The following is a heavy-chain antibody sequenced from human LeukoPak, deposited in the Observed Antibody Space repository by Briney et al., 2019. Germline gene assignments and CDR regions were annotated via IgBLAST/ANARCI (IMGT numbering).Heavy chain of an antibody. D-gene: IGHD3-3*01. J-gene: IGHJ4*02. CDR3: ATGSDYYYAF. CDR1: GFTFTRNC. Sequence: PGGSLRLSCVASGFTFTRNCMHWVRQAPGKGLGWVAAIPHDGSNALYADSVKGRFTISRDDSKNTQYLQMNSLRIEDSAMYYCATGSDYYYAFWGRGTLVTVSS. V-gene: IGHV3-30*03. CDR2: IPHDGSNA.